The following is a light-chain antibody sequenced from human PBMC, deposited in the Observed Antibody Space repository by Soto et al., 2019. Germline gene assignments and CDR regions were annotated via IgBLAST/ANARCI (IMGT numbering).Light chain of an antibody. CDR3: KQYGSSPPYT. J-gene: IGKJ2*01. V-gene: IGKV3-20*01. CDR2: AAP. Sequence: EIVLTQSPGTLSLSPGERATLSCRASRSFSSSYLAWYQQKPGQAPKLLIYAAPTRATGIPDRFSGSGSATDFTLTISRLEPEDSAVYYCKQYGSSPPYTFGQGTKLEIK. CDR1: RSFSSSY.